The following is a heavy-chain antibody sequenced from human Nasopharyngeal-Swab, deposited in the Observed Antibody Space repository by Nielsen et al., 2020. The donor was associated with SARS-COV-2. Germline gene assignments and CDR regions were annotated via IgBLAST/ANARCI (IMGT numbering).Heavy chain of an antibody. D-gene: IGHD3-10*01. CDR3: TTVVRSLWFGELSIDAFDI. CDR2: IKSKTDSGTT. Sequence: GGSLRLSCAASGFTFSNAWMSWVRRAPGKGLEWVGRIKSKTDSGTTDYAAPVKGRFTISRDDSKNTLYLQMNSLKTEDTAVYYCTTVVRSLWFGELSIDAFDIWGQGTMVTVSS. CDR1: GFTFSNAW. V-gene: IGHV3-15*01. J-gene: IGHJ3*02.